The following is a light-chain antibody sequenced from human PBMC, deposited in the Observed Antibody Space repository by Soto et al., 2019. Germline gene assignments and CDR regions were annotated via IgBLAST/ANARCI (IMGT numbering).Light chain of an antibody. Sequence: QLVLTQPPSASGTPGQRVTISCSGSSSNIGSNTVNWYQQLPGTAPKLLINNNNQRPSGVPDRFSGSKSGTSASLAISGLQSEDEADYYCAAWDDSLNGVAFGGGTKLTVL. J-gene: IGLJ2*01. V-gene: IGLV1-44*01. CDR3: AAWDDSLNGVA. CDR2: NNN. CDR1: SSNIGSNT.